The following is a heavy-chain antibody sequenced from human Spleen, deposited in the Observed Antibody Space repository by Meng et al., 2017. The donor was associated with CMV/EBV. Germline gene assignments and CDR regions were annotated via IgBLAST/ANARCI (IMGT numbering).Heavy chain of an antibody. J-gene: IGHJ4*02. D-gene: IGHD6-6*01. CDR2: IIPILRIP. Sequence: SVKVSCKASGGTFSDYTISWVRQVPGQGLEWMGRIIPILRIPNYALKFQGRVTITADKSTSTTYMELNSLRSEGTAVYYCARDVEKSTSSPDYWGQGTLVTVSS. CDR3: ARDVEKSTSSPDY. V-gene: IGHV1-69*04. CDR1: GGTFSDYT.